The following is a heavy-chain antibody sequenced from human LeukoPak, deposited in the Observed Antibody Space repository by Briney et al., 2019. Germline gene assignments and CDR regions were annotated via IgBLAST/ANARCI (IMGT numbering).Heavy chain of an antibody. J-gene: IGHJ4*02. CDR2: IISNGGST. V-gene: IGHV3-64D*06. Sequence: GGSLRLSCSASGFSFSTYAMHWVRQAPGKGLEYVSGIISNGGSTYYADSVNGRFTSSRDNSKNTLYLQMSSLRAEYTAVYYCVNVLSGYYYYLDSWGQGTLVTVSS. CDR1: GFSFSTYA. CDR3: VNVLSGYYYYLDS. D-gene: IGHD1-26*01.